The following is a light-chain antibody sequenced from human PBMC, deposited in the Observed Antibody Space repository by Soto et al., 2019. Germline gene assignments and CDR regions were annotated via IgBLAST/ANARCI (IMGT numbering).Light chain of an antibody. Sequence: EIVMKQSPATLSVSPGGRATLSCRASQSVSSNLAWYQQKPGQAPRLLVYGASTRATGIPARFSGSGSGTEFTLTISSLQSEDFAVYYCQQYTNWPLTFGGGAKVEIK. J-gene: IGKJ4*01. CDR3: QQYTNWPLT. CDR2: GAS. CDR1: QSVSSN. V-gene: IGKV3-15*01.